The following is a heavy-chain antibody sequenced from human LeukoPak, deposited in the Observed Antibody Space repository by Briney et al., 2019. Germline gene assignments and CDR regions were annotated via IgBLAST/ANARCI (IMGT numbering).Heavy chain of an antibody. CDR3: ARDLGTFPDY. CDR1: GFTFSSYG. J-gene: IGHJ4*02. CDR2: IRYDGSNK. V-gene: IGHV3-30*02. Sequence: GGSLRLSCAASGFTFSSYGMHWVRQAPGKGLEGVAFIRYDGSNKYYADSVKGRFTISRDNSKNTLYLQMNTLRAEDTAVYYCARDLGTFPDYWGQGTLVTVSS.